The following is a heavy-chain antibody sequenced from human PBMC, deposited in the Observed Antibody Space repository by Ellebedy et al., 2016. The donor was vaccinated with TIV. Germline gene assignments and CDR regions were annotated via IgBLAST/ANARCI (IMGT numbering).Heavy chain of an antibody. V-gene: IGHV5-10-1*01. CDR3: ARGDLLAGGGRNWFDP. Sequence: PGGSLRLSCKASGYIFTTYWISRVRQMPGKGLEWMGRIDPTGSYTIYSPSFQGHVTMSVDKSISTAYLQWNILQASDTAMYYCARGDLLAGGGRNWFDPWGQGTLVTVSS. J-gene: IGHJ5*02. CDR2: IDPTGSYT. CDR1: GYIFTTYW. D-gene: IGHD3-9*01.